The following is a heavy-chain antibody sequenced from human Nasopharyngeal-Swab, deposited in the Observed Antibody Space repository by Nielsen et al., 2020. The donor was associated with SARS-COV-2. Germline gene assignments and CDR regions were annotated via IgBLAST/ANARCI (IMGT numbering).Heavy chain of an antibody. D-gene: IGHD1-26*01. CDR3: ARDESGSSSFDY. J-gene: IGHJ4*02. V-gene: IGHV3-30-3*01. CDR1: GFPFRRYA. Sequence: GESLKLSCAASGFPFRRYALHWVRQAPGKGLEWVAVISYDGSNKYYADSVKGRFTISRDNSKNTLYLQMNSLGAGDTAVYYCARDESGSSSFDYWGQGTLVTVSS. CDR2: ISYDGSNK.